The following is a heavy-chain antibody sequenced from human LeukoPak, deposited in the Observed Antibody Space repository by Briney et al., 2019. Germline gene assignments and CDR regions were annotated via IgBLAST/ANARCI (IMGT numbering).Heavy chain of an antibody. Sequence: GGSLRLSCAASGFTFSSYSMNWVRQAPGRGLEWVSYISSSSDAIYYADSVRGRFTVPRDNAKNSLYLQMNSLRAEDTAVYYCVRDPSGTYSYHTFTFWGQGTMVTVSS. D-gene: IGHD1-26*01. V-gene: IGHV3-48*04. CDR1: GFTFSSYS. J-gene: IGHJ3*01. CDR2: ISSSSDAI. CDR3: VRDPSGTYSYHTFTF.